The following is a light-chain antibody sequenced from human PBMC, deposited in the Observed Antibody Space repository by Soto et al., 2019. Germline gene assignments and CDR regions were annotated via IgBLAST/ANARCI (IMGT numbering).Light chain of an antibody. CDR1: QSVSSD. V-gene: IGKV3-11*01. CDR3: QQSSNWPT. Sequence: EIVLTQSPGTLSLSPGERSTLSGRSSQSVSSDLAWYQQKPGPAPRLLIYDASNRATGLPARFSGSGSGTDCTLTISRLEPEDFALYYCQQSSNWPTFGQGTKVDIK. CDR2: DAS. J-gene: IGKJ1*01.